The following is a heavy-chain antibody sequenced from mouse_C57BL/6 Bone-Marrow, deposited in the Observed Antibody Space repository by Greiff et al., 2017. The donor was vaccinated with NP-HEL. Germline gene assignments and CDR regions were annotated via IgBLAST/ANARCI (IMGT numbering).Heavy chain of an antibody. J-gene: IGHJ2*01. CDR2: IDPSDSYT. D-gene: IGHD4-1*01. CDR3: ASLTGHDY. Sequence: QVQLQQPGAELVRPGTSVKLSCKASGYTFTSYWMHWVKQRPGQGLEWIGVIDPSDSYTNYNQKFKGKATVTVDTSSSTAYMQLSSLTSEDSAVYYCASLTGHDYWGQGTTLTVSS. CDR1: GYTFTSYW. V-gene: IGHV1-59*01.